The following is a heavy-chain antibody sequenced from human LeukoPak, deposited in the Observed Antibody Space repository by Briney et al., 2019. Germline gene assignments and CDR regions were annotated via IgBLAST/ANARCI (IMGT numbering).Heavy chain of an antibody. D-gene: IGHD1-1*01. Sequence: SQTLSLTCPRPGDSISRGPYYRTSLRQPPGTGLEWIGYFYGSGSASYNPSLKSRVTISVDSSNNQFSLKMSSVTAADTAVYYCVRDVSQRRHFDYWGQGTLVTVSS. J-gene: IGHJ4*02. CDR1: GDSISRGPYY. CDR2: FYGSGSA. CDR3: VRDVSQRRHFDY. V-gene: IGHV4-30-2*01.